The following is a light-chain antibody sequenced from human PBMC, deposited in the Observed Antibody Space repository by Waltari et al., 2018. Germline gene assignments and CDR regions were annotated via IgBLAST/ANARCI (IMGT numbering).Light chain of an antibody. CDR1: QSISTL. CDR2: KAS. Sequence: DIQMTQSPSTLSASVGDRVTITCRASQSISTLVAWYQHKPGKAPKPLIYKASSVESGVPSRFSGSGSGTEFTLTISSLQPDDFATYYCQQYNSYSYTFGQGTKLEIK. CDR3: QQYNSYSYT. J-gene: IGKJ2*01. V-gene: IGKV1-5*03.